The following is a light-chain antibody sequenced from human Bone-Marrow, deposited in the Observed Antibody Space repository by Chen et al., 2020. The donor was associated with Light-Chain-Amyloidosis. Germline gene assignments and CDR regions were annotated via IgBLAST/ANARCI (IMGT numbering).Light chain of an antibody. CDR1: DLPTKY. J-gene: IGLJ2*01. CDR2: RDT. V-gene: IGLV3-25*03. CDR3: QSADSSGTYEVI. Sequence: SYELTQPPSVSLSPGPSARITCSGDDLPTKYAYWYQQKPGQAPVLVIHRDTERPSGISERFSGSSSGTTATLTISGVHAEDEADYHCQSADSSGTYEVIFGGGTKLTVL.